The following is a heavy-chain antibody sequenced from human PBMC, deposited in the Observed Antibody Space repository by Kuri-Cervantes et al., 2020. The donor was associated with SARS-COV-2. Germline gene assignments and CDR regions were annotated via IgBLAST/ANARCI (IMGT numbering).Heavy chain of an antibody. J-gene: IGHJ4*02. CDR2: INSDGIST. D-gene: IGHD3-10*01. V-gene: IGHV3-74*01. CDR1: GFTFRSYW. Sequence: GGSLRLSCAASGFTFRSYWMHWVRHAPGKGLVWVSRINSDGISTSYADSVEGRFTISRHKAKNTLYLQMNSLRAADTGVYDCAKDRNYGSGNPFDYWGQGTLVTVSS. CDR3: AKDRNYGSGNPFDY.